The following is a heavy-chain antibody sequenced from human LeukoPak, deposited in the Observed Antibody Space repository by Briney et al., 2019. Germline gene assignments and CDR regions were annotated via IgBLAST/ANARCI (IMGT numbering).Heavy chain of an antibody. Sequence: GGSLRLSCAACGFTFGTSWMSWVRQAPGKGLEWLANIYVDGIKKYYVDSVKGRFTISRDNAKNSLHLQMDSLRVEDTAVYYCARTVVEVRAASDVFDIWGQGTMVTVSS. D-gene: IGHD2-2*01. CDR3: ARTVVEVRAASDVFDI. CDR2: IYVDGIKK. J-gene: IGHJ3*02. V-gene: IGHV3-7*01. CDR1: GFTFGTSW.